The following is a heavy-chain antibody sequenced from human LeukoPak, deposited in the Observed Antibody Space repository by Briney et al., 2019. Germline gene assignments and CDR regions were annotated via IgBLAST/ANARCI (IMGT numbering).Heavy chain of an antibody. CDR2: INPNSGGT. D-gene: IGHD3-10*01. CDR3: ARPARLGSGSYDAFDI. J-gene: IGHJ3*02. Sequence: ASVKVSRKASGYTFTGYYMHWVRQAPGQGLEWMGWINPNSGGTNYAQKFQGRVTMTRDTSISTAYMELSRLRSDDTAVYYCARPARLGSGSYDAFDIWGQGTMVTVSS. V-gene: IGHV1-2*02. CDR1: GYTFTGYY.